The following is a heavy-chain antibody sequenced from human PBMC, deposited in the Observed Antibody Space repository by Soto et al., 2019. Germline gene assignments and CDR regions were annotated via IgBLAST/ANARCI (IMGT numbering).Heavy chain of an antibody. CDR2: IYYTGRA. Sequence: PSETLSLTCTVSGGSVSSGSYYWTWIRQLPGKGLEWMGYIYYTGRAYYNPSLESRLTMSVDRSTNQFSLKLSAVTAADTAIYYCARDAGSNDNWFDPWGQGTLVTVSS. CDR1: GGSVSSGSYY. CDR3: ARDAGSNDNWFDP. J-gene: IGHJ5*02. V-gene: IGHV4-31*03. D-gene: IGHD6-13*01.